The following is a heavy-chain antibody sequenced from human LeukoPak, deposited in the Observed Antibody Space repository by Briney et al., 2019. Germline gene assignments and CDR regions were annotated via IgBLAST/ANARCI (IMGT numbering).Heavy chain of an antibody. CDR3: ARPRIAAAGRFVLYY. J-gene: IGHJ4*02. CDR2: IYHSGST. V-gene: IGHV4-4*02. CDR1: GGSISSSNW. Sequence: PSGTLSLTCAVSGGSISSSNWWSWVRQPPGKGLEWIGEIYHSGSTNYNPSLKSRVTISVDKSKNQFSLKLSSVTAADTAVYYCARPRIAAAGRFVLYYWGQGTLVTVSS. D-gene: IGHD6-13*01.